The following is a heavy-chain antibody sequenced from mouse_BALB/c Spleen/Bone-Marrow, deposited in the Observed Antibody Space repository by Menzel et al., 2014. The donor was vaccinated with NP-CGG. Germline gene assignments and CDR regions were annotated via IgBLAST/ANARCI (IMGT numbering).Heavy chain of an antibody. CDR2: IDPFNGGT. V-gene: IGHV1S135*01. J-gene: IGHJ3*01. D-gene: IGHD2-1*01. CDR1: GYAFTSYN. Sequence: EVQLVEYGPELVKPGASVKVSCKASGYAFTSYNMYWVKQSHGKSLEWIGHIDPFNGGTSYNQKFKGKATLTVDKSASTAYMHLNSLTSEDSAVYYCAREDYGKGFAYWGQGTLVTVSA. CDR3: AREDYGKGFAY.